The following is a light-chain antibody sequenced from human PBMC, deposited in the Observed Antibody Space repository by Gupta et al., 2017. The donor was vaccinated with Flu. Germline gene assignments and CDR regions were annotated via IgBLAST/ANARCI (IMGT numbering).Light chain of an antibody. J-gene: IGKJ4*01. CDR2: TAS. V-gene: IGKV1-9*01. CDR3: QQLNSYPLT. Sequence: GDRVTITCRASQGISSSLAWYQQKPGKAPKLLIYTASTLQSGVPSRFSGSGSGTEFTLIISSLQPEDFATYSCQQLNSYPLTFGGGTKVEIK. CDR1: QGISSS.